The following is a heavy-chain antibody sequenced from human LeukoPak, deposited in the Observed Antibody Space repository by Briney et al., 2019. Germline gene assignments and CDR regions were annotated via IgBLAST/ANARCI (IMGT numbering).Heavy chain of an antibody. Sequence: PGGSLRLSCAASGFTFSSYGMHWVRQAPGKGLEWVAFIRYDGSNKYYADSVKGRFTISRDNSKNTLYLQMNSLRAEDTAVYYCARGIATGIDFFDPWGQGTLVTVSS. J-gene: IGHJ5*02. V-gene: IGHV3-30*02. CDR2: IRYDGSNK. CDR3: ARGIATGIDFFDP. CDR1: GFTFSSYG. D-gene: IGHD6-13*01.